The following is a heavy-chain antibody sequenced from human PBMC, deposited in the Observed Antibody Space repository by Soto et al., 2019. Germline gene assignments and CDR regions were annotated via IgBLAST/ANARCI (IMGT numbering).Heavy chain of an antibody. D-gene: IGHD3-3*01. V-gene: IGHV3-48*01. CDR1: GFTFSSYS. Sequence: GGSLRLSCAASGFTFSSYSMNWVRQAPGKGLEWVSYISSSSSTIYYADSVKGRFTISRDNAKNSLYLQMNSLRAEDTAVYYCARVPIYDCWSGYSGLTGDYYYYMDVWGKGTTVTVSS. CDR3: ARVPIYDCWSGYSGLTGDYYYYMDV. J-gene: IGHJ6*03. CDR2: ISSSSSTI.